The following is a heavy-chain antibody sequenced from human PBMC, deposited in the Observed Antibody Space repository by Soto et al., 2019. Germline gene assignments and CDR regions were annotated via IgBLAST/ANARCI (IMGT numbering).Heavy chain of an antibody. V-gene: IGHV1-18*01. CDR3: ARVPHRITIFGVVEYYFDY. Sequence: ASVKVSCKASGYTFTSYGISWVRQAPGQGLEWMGWISAYNGNTNYAQKLQGRVTMTTDTSTSTAYMELRSLRSDDTAVYYCARVPHRITIFGVVEYYFDYWGQGTLVTVSS. D-gene: IGHD3-3*01. CDR1: GYTFTSYG. CDR2: ISAYNGNT. J-gene: IGHJ4*02.